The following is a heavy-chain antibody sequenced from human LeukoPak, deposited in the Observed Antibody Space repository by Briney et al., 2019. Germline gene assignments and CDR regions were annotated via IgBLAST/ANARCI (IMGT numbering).Heavy chain of an antibody. Sequence: GASVKVSCKASGYTFTSYYMHWVRQAPGQGLEWMGIINPSGGSTSYAQKFQGRVTMTRDTSTSTVYMELRSLRSEDTAVYYCARAGVVVVTATSFDYWGQGTLVTVSS. J-gene: IGHJ4*02. CDR2: INPSGGST. D-gene: IGHD2-21*02. CDR1: GYTFTSYY. V-gene: IGHV1-46*01. CDR3: ARAGVVVVTATSFDY.